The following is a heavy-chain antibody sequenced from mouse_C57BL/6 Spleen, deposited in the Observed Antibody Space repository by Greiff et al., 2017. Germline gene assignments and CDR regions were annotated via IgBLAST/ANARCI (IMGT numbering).Heavy chain of an antibody. CDR1: GFTFSSYA. D-gene: IGHD2-4*01. V-gene: IGHV5-9-1*02. Sequence: EVQGVESGEGLVKPGGSLKLSCAASGFTFSSYAMSWVRQTPEKRLEWVAYISSGGDYIYYADTVKGRFTISRDNARNTLYLQMSSLKSEDTAMYYCTREGLGGSWFAYWGQGTLVTVSA. CDR2: ISSGGDYI. CDR3: TREGLGGSWFAY. J-gene: IGHJ3*01.